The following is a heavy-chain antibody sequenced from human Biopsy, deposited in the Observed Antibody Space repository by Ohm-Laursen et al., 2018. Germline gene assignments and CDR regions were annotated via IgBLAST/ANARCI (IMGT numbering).Heavy chain of an antibody. D-gene: IGHD3-16*01. CDR3: ARAVDYYDPYYYYGLDV. J-gene: IGHJ6*02. CDR1: GGSFSTYY. Sequence: TLSLTCSVSGGSFSTYYWTWIRQPPGKGLEWIACIDYRGSTNYNPSLKSRVTISVDTSKNQFSLKLRSVTAADTAVYYCARAVDYYDPYYYYGLDVWGQGTTVTVSS. CDR2: IDYRGST. V-gene: IGHV4-59*12.